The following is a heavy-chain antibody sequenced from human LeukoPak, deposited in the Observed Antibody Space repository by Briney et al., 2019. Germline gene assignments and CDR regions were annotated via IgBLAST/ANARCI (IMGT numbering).Heavy chain of an antibody. CDR1: GYIFSNYW. V-gene: IGHV5-51*01. Sequence: GESLKISCQGSGYIFSNYWIGWVRQMPGKGLEWMGFIYPGDSNTRYSPSFQGQVTISVDKSISTAYLQWSSLKASDTAMYYCARHYYYGSGTYSYFDHWGQGTLVTVSS. CDR2: IYPGDSNT. CDR3: ARHYYYGSGTYSYFDH. J-gene: IGHJ4*02. D-gene: IGHD3-10*01.